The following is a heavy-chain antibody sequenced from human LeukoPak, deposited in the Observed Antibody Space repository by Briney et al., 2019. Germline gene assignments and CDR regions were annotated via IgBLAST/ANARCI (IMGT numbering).Heavy chain of an antibody. J-gene: IGHJ4*02. CDR3: AKDRRGSSGWYGGYYFDY. Sequence: GASVKVSCAASGFTFSSYAMSWVRQAPGQGLEWIAAISGSGGSTYYAESVKGRFTISRDNSKNTLYLQVNSLRAEDTAVYYCAKDRRGSSGWYGGYYFDYWGQGNLVTVSS. CDR2: ISGSGGST. D-gene: IGHD6-19*01. CDR1: GFTFSSYA. V-gene: IGHV3-23*01.